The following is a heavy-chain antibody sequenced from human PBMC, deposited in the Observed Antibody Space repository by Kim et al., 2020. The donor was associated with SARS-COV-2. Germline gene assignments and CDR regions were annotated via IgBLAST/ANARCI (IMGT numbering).Heavy chain of an antibody. CDR3: ARASNDGGPPNDY. CDR2: VIPMLGIA. J-gene: IGHJ4*02. V-gene: IGHV1-69*04. Sequence: SVKVSCKASGGTFSSYSITWVRQAPGQGLEWMGRVIPMLGIANYAQNFKGRVTITADKSTNIAYMELGSLRSDDTAVYDCARASNDGGPPNDYWGQGTL. D-gene: IGHD1-1*01. CDR1: GGTFSSYS.